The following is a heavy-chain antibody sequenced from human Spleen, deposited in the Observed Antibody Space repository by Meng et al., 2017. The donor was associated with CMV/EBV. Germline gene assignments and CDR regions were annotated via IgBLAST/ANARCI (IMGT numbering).Heavy chain of an antibody. D-gene: IGHD3-16*01. Sequence: GGSLRLSCAVSGFTFSRSWMHWARQAPGKGLVWVSRINSAANITHYAGSVKGRFAISRDNAKNTLYLQMNSLRVEDTAVYYCAGDRWGPEYWGQGTLVTVSS. CDR3: AGDRWGPEY. J-gene: IGHJ4*02. CDR2: INSAANIT. CDR1: GFTFSRSW. V-gene: IGHV3-74*01.